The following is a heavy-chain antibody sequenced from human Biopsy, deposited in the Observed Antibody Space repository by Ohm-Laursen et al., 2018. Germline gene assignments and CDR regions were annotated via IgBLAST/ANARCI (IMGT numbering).Heavy chain of an antibody. D-gene: IGHD5/OR15-5a*01. CDR3: ARGEAGVYDALDI. J-gene: IGHJ3*02. CDR1: GGSISSDY. CDR2: IYNSGST. V-gene: IGHV4-59*01. Sequence: PSETLSPTCTVSGGSISSDYWSWIRQTPGKGLEWIGYIYNSGSTNYNPSLKSRVTISVAVDTSKSQFSLRLSSVTAADTAMYYCARGEAGVYDALDIWGQGTMVIVSS.